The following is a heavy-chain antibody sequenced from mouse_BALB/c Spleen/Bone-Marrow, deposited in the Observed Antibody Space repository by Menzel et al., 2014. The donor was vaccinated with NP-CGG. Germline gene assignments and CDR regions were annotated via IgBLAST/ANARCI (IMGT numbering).Heavy chain of an antibody. V-gene: IGHV14-3*02. CDR1: GFNIKDTY. J-gene: IGHJ1*01. D-gene: IGHD2-3*01. CDR3: ASMIADWYSDD. Sequence: EVQLQESGADLVKPGASVKLSCTASGFNIKDTYMHWVKQRPEQGLEWIGRIDPANGNTKYDPKFQGKATITADTSSNTAYLHLSSLTSEDAAVYYCASMIADWYSDDWGAGTTVTVSS. CDR2: IDPANGNT.